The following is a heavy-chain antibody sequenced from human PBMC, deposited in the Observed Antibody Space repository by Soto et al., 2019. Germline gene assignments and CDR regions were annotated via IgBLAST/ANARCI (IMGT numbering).Heavy chain of an antibody. Sequence: PGGSLRLPCAASGFTFSSYAMSWVRQAPGKGLEWVSAISGSGGSTYYADSVKGRFTISRDNSKNTLYLQMNSLRAGDTAVYYCAKDKYYYDSSGYYFDAFDIWGQGTMVTVSS. CDR3: AKDKYYYDSSGYYFDAFDI. V-gene: IGHV3-23*01. CDR2: ISGSGGST. J-gene: IGHJ3*02. D-gene: IGHD3-22*01. CDR1: GFTFSSYA.